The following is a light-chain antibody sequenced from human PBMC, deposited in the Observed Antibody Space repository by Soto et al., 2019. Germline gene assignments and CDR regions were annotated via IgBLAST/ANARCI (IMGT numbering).Light chain of an antibody. CDR3: QQYAGSPRT. J-gene: IGKJ1*01. CDR2: DAS. V-gene: IGKV3-20*01. CDR1: QSVTSTY. Sequence: IVLTQSPGTLSLCPVEIAILSSGASQSVTSTYLAWYQQKPGQAPRLLISDASNRAADIPDRFSGSGSGTDFTLTINRLEPEDFAVYYCQQYAGSPRTFGQGTKVDIK.